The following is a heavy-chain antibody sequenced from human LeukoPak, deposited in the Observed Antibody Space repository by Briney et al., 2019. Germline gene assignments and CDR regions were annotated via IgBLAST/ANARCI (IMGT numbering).Heavy chain of an antibody. CDR1: GFTFSSYA. CDR3: AKMPTPSGYGLATFDY. V-gene: IGHV3-23*01. J-gene: IGHJ4*02. D-gene: IGHD5-12*01. CDR2: ISGSGGST. Sequence: GSLRLSCAASGFTFSSYAMSWVRQASGKGLEWVSAISGSGGSTYYADSVKGRFTISRDNSKNTLYLQMNSLRAEDTAVYYCAKMPTPSGYGLATFDYWGQGTLVTVSS.